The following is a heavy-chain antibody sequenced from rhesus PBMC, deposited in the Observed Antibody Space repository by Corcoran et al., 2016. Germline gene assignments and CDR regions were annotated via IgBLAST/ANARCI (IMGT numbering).Heavy chain of an antibody. Sequence: EVQLVQSGAEVKRPGEALKNSGKTYGNSCASYWISGVRQMPGKGLEWMGAIDPSDSDTRYSPSFQGQVTISADRSITTAYLQWSSLKASDTATYYCAKGGIYYFDYWGQGVLVTVSS. CDR1: GNSCASYW. CDR2: IDPSDSDT. J-gene: IGHJ4*01. CDR3: AKGGIYYFDY. V-gene: IGHV5-20*02.